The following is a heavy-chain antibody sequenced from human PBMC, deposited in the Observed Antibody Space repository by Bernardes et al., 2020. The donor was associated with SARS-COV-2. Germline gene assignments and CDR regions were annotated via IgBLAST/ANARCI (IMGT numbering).Heavy chain of an antibody. V-gene: IGHV3-74*03. D-gene: IGHD2-2*01. CDR1: GFTFSSYW. CDR2: INSDGSTT. J-gene: IGHJ3*02. CDR3: ARVGWRVPAATDAFDI. Sequence: GGSLRLSRGASGFTFSSYWMHCVCQAPGKGLVWVSRINSDGSTTKYAAPVKRRFTISRDNAQNTLYLQLNSLRAEDTAVYYCARVGWRVPAATDAFDIWGLGTMVTVSS.